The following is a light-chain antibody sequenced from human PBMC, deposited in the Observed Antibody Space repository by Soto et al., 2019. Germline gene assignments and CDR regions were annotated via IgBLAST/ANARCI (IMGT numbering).Light chain of an antibody. J-gene: IGKJ2*02. Sequence: DIVLTQSPATLSLSPGERATLSCRASHSVSNALAWYQQKPGQAPRLLISDVFNRATGIPARFSGSGFGTDFTLTISSLEPEDFAVYYCQQRSTWPSTFGQGTKLDIK. CDR3: QQRSTWPST. CDR1: HSVSNA. CDR2: DVF. V-gene: IGKV3-11*01.